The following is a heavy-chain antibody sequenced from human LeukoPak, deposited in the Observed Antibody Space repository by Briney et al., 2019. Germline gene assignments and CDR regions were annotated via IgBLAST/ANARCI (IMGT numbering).Heavy chain of an antibody. CDR3: ARMNYVSSGWGAPFDY. D-gene: IGHD1-7*01. Sequence: GGSLRLSCAASGFTFSSFSMNWVRQAPGKGLEWVSYIRSGGTNTDYTGSVKGRFTISRDNAKNTLYLQMNSLRAEDTAVYYCARMNYVSSGWGAPFDYWGQGTLVTVSS. CDR1: GFTFSSFS. CDR2: IRSGGTNT. V-gene: IGHV3-48*04. J-gene: IGHJ4*02.